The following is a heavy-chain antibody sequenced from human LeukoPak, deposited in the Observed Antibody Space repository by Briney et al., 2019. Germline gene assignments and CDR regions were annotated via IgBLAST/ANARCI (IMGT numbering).Heavy chain of an antibody. J-gene: IGHJ4*01. CDR3: ARINREYYLSSGYYDY. D-gene: IGHD3-22*01. V-gene: IGHV3-30*14. CDR1: GFTFSSYA. CDR2: ISYDGSNK. Sequence: GGSLRLSCAASGFTFSSYAMHWVRQAPGKGLEGVAVISYDGSNKYYAHSVKGRFTISTDNSKNTLYLQMNSLRTDDTAVYYCARINREYYLSSGYYDYRGPRTLVTVS.